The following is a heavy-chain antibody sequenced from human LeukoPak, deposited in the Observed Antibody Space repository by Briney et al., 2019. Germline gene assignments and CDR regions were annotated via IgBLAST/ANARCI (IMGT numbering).Heavy chain of an antibody. CDR3: ARVASYSSGWYHGY. CDR2: IIPIFGTA. CDR1: GGTFSSYA. V-gene: IGHV1-69*05. Sequence: SVKVSCKASGGTFSSYAISWVRQAPGQGLEWMGGIIPIFGTANYAQKFQGRVTITTDESTSTAYMELSSLRSEDTAVYHCARVASYSSGWYHGYWGQGTLVTVSS. J-gene: IGHJ4*02. D-gene: IGHD6-19*01.